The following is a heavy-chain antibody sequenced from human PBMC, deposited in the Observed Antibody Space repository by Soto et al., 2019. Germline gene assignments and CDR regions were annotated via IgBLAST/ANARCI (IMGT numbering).Heavy chain of an antibody. CDR3: ARLDNTGRFQSFDY. Sequence: SETLSLTCTVSGGSISSYYWSWIRQPPGKGLEWIGYIYYSGSTNYNPSLKSRVTISVDTSKNQFSLKLSSVTAADTAVYLCARLDNTGRFQSFDYWGQGILVTVSS. CDR1: GGSISSYY. CDR2: IYYSGST. V-gene: IGHV4-59*08. J-gene: IGHJ4*02. D-gene: IGHD2-8*02.